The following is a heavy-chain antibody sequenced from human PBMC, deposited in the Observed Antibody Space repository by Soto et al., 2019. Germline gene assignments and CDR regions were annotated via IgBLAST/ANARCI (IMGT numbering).Heavy chain of an antibody. J-gene: IGHJ3*02. V-gene: IGHV3-33*01. CDR1: GFTFRQYG. D-gene: IGHD3-16*01. CDR2: IFYDGTEK. CDR3: VRGWGSLIHLSCLDI. Sequence: QVQLVESGGGVIQPGTSLRLSCAASGFTFRQYGMHWVRQAPGKGLDWVAVIFYDGTEKYYADSVKGRFTISRDNPGNMVYLQMNSLRAEDTAVYYCVRGWGSLIHLSCLDIWGQGTTVVVSS.